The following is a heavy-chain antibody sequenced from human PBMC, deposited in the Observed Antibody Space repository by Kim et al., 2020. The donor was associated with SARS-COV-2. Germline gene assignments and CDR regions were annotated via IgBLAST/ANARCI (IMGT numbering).Heavy chain of an antibody. V-gene: IGHV3-73*01. CDR2: IRSKTKNYVT. Sequence: GGSLRLSCAASGFTFSDSTMHWVRQASGKGLEWVGRIRSKTKNYVTAYAASVKGRFTVSRDDSENTAYLQMNSLRAGDTAVYYCIKSLGSSSDYWGRGTLVTVSA. CDR1: GFTFSDST. J-gene: IGHJ4*02. D-gene: IGHD6-13*01. CDR3: IKSLGSSSDY.